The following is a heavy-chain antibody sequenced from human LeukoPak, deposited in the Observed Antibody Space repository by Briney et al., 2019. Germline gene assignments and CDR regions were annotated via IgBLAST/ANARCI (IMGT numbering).Heavy chain of an antibody. CDR3: ARASSLLTFLFDY. V-gene: IGHV4-39*07. Sequence: SETLSLTCTVSGGSISSSSYYWGWIRQPPGKGLEWIGSIYYSGSTYYNPSLKSRVTISVDTSKNQFSLKLSSVTAADTAVYYCARASSLLTFLFDYWGQGTLVTVSS. CDR2: IYYSGST. D-gene: IGHD1-14*01. J-gene: IGHJ4*02. CDR1: GGSISSSSYY.